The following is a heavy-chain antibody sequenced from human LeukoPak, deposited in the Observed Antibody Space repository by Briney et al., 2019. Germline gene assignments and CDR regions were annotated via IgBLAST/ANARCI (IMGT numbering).Heavy chain of an antibody. J-gene: IGHJ4*02. CDR1: GVSIRSNY. CDR3: ARGDSSGWYYDY. D-gene: IGHD6-19*01. Sequence: PSETLSLTCTVSGVSIRSNYWSWVRQPPGKGLEWVGYIYYSGSTNYNPSLKSRVTISVDTSKNQFSLKLSSVIAADTAVYYCARGDSSGWYYDYWGQGTLVTVSS. CDR2: IYYSGST. V-gene: IGHV4-59*01.